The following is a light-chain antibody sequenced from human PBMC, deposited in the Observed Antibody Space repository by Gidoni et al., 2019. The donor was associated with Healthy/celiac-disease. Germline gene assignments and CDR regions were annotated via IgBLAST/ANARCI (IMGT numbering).Light chain of an antibody. V-gene: IGKV3-20*01. CDR2: GAS. Sequence: EIVLTQSPGTLSLSPGERATLSCRASHGVSSSYLAWYQPKPGQAPRLLIYGASSRATGIPDRFSGSGSGTDFTLTISRLEPEDFAVYYCQQYGSSLFTFGPGTKVDIK. J-gene: IGKJ3*01. CDR1: HGVSSSY. CDR3: QQYGSSLFT.